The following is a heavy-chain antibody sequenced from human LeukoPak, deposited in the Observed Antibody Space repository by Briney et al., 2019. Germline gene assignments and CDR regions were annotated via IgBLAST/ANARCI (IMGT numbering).Heavy chain of an antibody. CDR3: ARRLQWLAGMSHDAFDL. D-gene: IGHD6-19*01. Sequence: PSETLSLTCTVSGGSVADFSWNWVRQTPGKGLEWLGYIYSTGKSNYNPSLTSRVAISVDTSDNQVSLTLTSVTAADTAVYYCARRLQWLAGMSHDAFDLWGQGTMVTVSS. CDR1: GGSVADFS. V-gene: IGHV4-4*08. CDR2: IYSTGKS. J-gene: IGHJ3*01.